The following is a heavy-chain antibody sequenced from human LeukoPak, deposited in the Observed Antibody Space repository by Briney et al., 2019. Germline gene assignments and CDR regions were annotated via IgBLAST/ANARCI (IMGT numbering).Heavy chain of an antibody. CDR3: ARYDGSYGYNY. J-gene: IGHJ4*02. V-gene: IGHV1-2*02. CDR2: INPNSGGI. D-gene: IGHD5-18*01. Sequence: GASVKVSCKASGYTFTGYYMHWVRQAPGQGLEWMGWINPNSGGINYAQKFQGRVTMTRDTSISTAYMELSRLRSDDTAVYYCARYDGSYGYNYWGQGTLVTVSS. CDR1: GYTFTGYY.